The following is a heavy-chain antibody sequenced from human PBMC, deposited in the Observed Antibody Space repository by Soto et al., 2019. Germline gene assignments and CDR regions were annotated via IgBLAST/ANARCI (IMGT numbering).Heavy chain of an antibody. J-gene: IGHJ4*02. Sequence: GGSLRLSCAASGFTFSSYAMSWVRQAPGKGLEWVSAISGSGGSTYYADSVKGRFTISRDNSKNTLYLQMNSLRAEDTAVYYCAKPPLGYCSGGSCYSVWEEWGQGTLVTVSS. CDR2: ISGSGGST. CDR1: GFTFSSYA. CDR3: AKPPLGYCSGGSCYSVWEE. V-gene: IGHV3-23*01. D-gene: IGHD2-15*01.